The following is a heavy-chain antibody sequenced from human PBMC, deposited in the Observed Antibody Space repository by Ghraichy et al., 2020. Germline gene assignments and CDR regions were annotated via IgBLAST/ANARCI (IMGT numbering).Heavy chain of an antibody. CDR1: GFTFSNAW. CDR2: IKSKIDGGTT. Sequence: GGSLRLSCAASGFTFSNAWMTWVRQAPGKGLEWVGRIKSKIDGGTTDYAAPVKGRFTISRDDSKNTLYLQMNSLKTGDTAVYYCTTRIAVAGRKGLFDFWGRGTLVTVSS. J-gene: IGHJ4*02. D-gene: IGHD6-19*01. CDR3: TTRIAVAGRKGLFDF. V-gene: IGHV3-15*01.